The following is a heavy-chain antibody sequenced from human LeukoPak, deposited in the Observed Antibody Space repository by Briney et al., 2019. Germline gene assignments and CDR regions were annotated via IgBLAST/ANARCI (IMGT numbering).Heavy chain of an antibody. J-gene: IGHJ5*02. CDR3: ARMGTLNWFDP. CDR2: ISSSSSYI. CDR1: GFTFSSYS. Sequence: GGSLRLSCAASGFTFSSYSMNWVRQAPGKGLEWVSSISSSSSYIYYADSVKGRFTISRDNAKNSLYLQMNRLRAEDTAVYYCARMGTLNWFDPWGQGTLVTVSS. V-gene: IGHV3-21*01. D-gene: IGHD7-27*01.